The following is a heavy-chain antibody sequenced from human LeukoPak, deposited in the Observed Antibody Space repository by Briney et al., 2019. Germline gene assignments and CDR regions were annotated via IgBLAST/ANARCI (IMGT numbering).Heavy chain of an antibody. V-gene: IGHV1-69*05. D-gene: IGHD6-13*01. J-gene: IGHJ4*02. CDR2: IIPIFGTA. CDR3: ASLVAGTFDY. Sequence: GASVKVSCKASGGTFSSYAISWVRQAPGQGLEWMGGIIPIFGTANYAQKFQGRVTITTDESTSTAYMELSSLRSEDTAVYYCASLVAGTFDYWGQGTLVTVSS. CDR1: GGTFSSYA.